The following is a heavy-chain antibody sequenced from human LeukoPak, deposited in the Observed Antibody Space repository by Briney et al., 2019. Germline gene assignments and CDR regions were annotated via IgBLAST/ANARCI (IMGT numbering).Heavy chain of an antibody. V-gene: IGHV3-30*02. CDR1: GFTFSSYG. CDR2: IRYDGSNK. CDR3: AKDDYYDSSGSFDY. D-gene: IGHD3-22*01. J-gene: IGHJ4*02. Sequence: GGSLRLSCAASGFTFSSYGMHWVRQAPGKGLEWVAFIRYDGSNKYCADSVKGRFTISRDNSKNTLYLQMNSLRAEDMAVYYCAKDDYYDSSGSFDYWGQGTLVTVSS.